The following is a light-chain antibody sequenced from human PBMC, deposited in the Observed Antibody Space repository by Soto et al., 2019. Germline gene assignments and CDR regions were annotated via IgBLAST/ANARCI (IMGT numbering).Light chain of an antibody. CDR3: CSYAGSTNV. CDR2: EGS. J-gene: IGLJ1*01. CDR1: SSDVGSYKF. V-gene: IGLV2-23*03. Sequence: QSALTQPASVSESPGQSITISCTGTSSDVGSYKFVSWYQHHPGKAPKLMIYEGSKRPSGVSDRLSGSKSGNTASLTISGLQADDEADYYCCSYAGSTNVFGTGTKLTVL.